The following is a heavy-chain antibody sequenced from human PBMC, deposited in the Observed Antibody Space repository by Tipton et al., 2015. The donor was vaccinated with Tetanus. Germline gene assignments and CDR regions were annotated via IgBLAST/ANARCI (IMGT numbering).Heavy chain of an antibody. V-gene: IGHV4-34*01. CDR3: ARRRYTWNRGGFDL. CDR2: VNHSGTT. D-gene: IGHD1-20*01. Sequence: TLSLTCAVYGGSLSRYYWTWIRQPPGKGLEWIGEVNHSGTTYYNASLKSRLTMSVDTSEQHFSLNLNSVTASDTAMYYCARRRYTWNRGGFDLWGQGTMVTVSS. CDR1: GGSLSRYY. J-gene: IGHJ3*01.